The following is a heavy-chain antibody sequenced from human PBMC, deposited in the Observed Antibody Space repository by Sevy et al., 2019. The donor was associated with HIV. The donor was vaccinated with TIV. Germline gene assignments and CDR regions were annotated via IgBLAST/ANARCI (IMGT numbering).Heavy chain of an antibody. D-gene: IGHD5-12*01. CDR3: ARDLNSGYANYYYYGMDV. J-gene: IGHJ6*02. CDR1: GFTFINDA. CDR2: ISYDGSNK. V-gene: IGHV3-30*04. Sequence: GGSLRLSCVASGFTFINDAMHWVRQAPGKGLEWVTVISYDGSNKYYADSEKGRFTISRDTTKSTVYLQMDSLRAEDTGVYYCARDLNSGYANYYYYGMDVWGQGTTVTVSS.